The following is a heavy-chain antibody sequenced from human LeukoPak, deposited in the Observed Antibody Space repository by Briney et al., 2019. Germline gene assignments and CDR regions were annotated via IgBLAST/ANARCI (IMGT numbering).Heavy chain of an antibody. CDR2: INPSGGST. Sequence: GSSVKVSCKASGGTFSSYTISWVRQAPGQGLEWMGIINPSGGSTSYAQKFQGRVTMTRDTSTSTVYMELSSLRSEDTAVYYCARVSSGWYYFDYWGQGTLVTVSS. J-gene: IGHJ4*02. CDR1: GGTFSSYT. V-gene: IGHV1-46*01. D-gene: IGHD6-19*01. CDR3: ARVSSGWYYFDY.